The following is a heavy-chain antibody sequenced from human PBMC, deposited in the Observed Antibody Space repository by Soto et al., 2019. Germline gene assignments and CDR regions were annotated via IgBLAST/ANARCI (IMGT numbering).Heavy chain of an antibody. CDR2: ISDGGDLT. CDR3: ARRVIGSSRAFDI. CDR1: GFAFSSHP. Sequence: LRLSCAASGFAFSSHPMSWVRQAPEKGLEWVAGISDGGDLTYNADSVRGRFTISRDNSRNTLYLQMNSLRAEDTAVYYCARRVIGSSRAFDIWGQGTMVTVSS. J-gene: IGHJ3*02. D-gene: IGHD3-10*01. V-gene: IGHV3-23*01.